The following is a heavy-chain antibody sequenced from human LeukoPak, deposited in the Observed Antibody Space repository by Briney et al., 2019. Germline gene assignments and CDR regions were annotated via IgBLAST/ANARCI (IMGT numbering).Heavy chain of an antibody. CDR3: ARGGGLDV. V-gene: IGHV3-7*03. CDR1: GLTFSSSW. CDR2: INHNGNVN. D-gene: IGHD3-16*01. Sequence: GGSLRLSCAVSGLTFSSSWMDWVRQAPGKGLEWVASINHNGNVNYYVDSVKGRFTISRDNAKNSLYLQMSNLRAEDTAVYFCARGGGLDVWGQGATVTVSS. J-gene: IGHJ6*02.